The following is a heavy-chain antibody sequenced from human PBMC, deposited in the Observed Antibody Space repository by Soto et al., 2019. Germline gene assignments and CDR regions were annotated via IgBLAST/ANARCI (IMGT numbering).Heavy chain of an antibody. V-gene: IGHV1-69*13. CDR1: GGTFSSCA. D-gene: IGHD1-26*01. J-gene: IGHJ4*02. CDR2: IIPIFGTA. CDR3: ARDSLIVGATWSFDY. Sequence: SVKVSCKASGGTFSSCAISWVLQAPGQGLEWMGGIIPIFGTANYAQKFQGRVTITADESTSTAYMELSSLRSEDTAVYYCARDSLIVGATWSFDYWGQGTLVTVSS.